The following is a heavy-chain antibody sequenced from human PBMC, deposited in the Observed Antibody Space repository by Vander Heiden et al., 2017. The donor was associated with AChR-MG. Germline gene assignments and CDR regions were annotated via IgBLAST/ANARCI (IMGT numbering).Heavy chain of an antibody. CDR1: GRSIRSSSYY. CDR2: IYSSGST. Sequence: QLQLQEPRPGLVKPSETLSLTCTVPGRSIRSSSYYCGRIRQHPGKGLEWIGSIYSSGSTYYNPSLKSRVTISVDTSKNQCALKLSSVTAAETAVYYCAADERCRGVMLGRFDPWGDGTLVTVSS. CDR3: AADERCRGVMLGRFDP. D-gene: IGHD3-16*01. J-gene: IGHJ5*02. V-gene: IGHV4-39*01.